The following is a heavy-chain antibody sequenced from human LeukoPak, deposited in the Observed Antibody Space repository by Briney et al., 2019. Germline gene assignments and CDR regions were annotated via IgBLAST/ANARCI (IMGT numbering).Heavy chain of an antibody. Sequence: GGSLRLSCAASGFTFSTYSMNWVRQAPGKGLEWVSYISSSSSTIYYADSVKGRFTISRDNAKNSLFLQMNSLRAEDTAVYYCAGAGDHRGQGTLVTVSS. J-gene: IGHJ4*02. V-gene: IGHV3-48*04. CDR2: ISSSSSTI. CDR1: GFTFSTYS. CDR3: AGAGDH.